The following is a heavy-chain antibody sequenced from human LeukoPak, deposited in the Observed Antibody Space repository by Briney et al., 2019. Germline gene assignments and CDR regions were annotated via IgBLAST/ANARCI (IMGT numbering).Heavy chain of an antibody. CDR2: ISNSGGGT. CDR1: GFTFSTYA. D-gene: IGHD5-24*01. Sequence: PGGSLRLSCAASGFTFSTYAMNWVRLAPGKGLEWFSGISNSGGGTYYADSVEGRFTISRDNSKNTVYLQMNSLRAEDTAIYYCTKDIQMARPHCFDYWGQGTLVTVSS. J-gene: IGHJ4*02. CDR3: TKDIQMARPHCFDY. V-gene: IGHV3-23*01.